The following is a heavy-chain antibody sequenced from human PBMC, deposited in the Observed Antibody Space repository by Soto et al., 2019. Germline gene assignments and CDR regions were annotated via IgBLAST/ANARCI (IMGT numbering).Heavy chain of an antibody. Sequence: QVQLVQSGAEVKKPGSSVKVSCKASGGTFSSYTISWVRQAPGQGLEWMGRIIPILGIANYAQKFQGRVTITADKSTSTAYMELSSLRSEDTAVYYCARDPPTDYGPIYMDVWGKGTTVTVSS. CDR3: ARDPPTDYGPIYMDV. CDR2: IIPILGIA. D-gene: IGHD4-17*01. J-gene: IGHJ6*03. CDR1: GGTFSSYT. V-gene: IGHV1-69*08.